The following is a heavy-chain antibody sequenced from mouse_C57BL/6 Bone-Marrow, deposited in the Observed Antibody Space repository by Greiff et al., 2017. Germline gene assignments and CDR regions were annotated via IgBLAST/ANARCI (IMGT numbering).Heavy chain of an antibody. CDR2: IDPSDSYT. CDR1: GYTFTSYW. Sequence: QVQLQQPGAELVMPGASVKLSCKASGYTFTSYWMHWVKQRPGQGLEWIGEIDPSDSYTNYNQKFKGKSTLTVAKSSSTAYMQLSSLTSEDSAVYYCARSSDGYYRYWGQGTTLTVSS. D-gene: IGHD2-3*01. CDR3: ARSSDGYYRY. V-gene: IGHV1-69*01. J-gene: IGHJ2*01.